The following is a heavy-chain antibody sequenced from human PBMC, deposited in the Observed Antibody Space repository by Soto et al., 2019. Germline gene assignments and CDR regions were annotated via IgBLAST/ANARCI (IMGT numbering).Heavy chain of an antibody. CDR3: AHRVLRTVFGLVTTTVIYFDF. CDR2: MYWDDDK. V-gene: IGHV2-5*02. J-gene: IGHJ4*02. CDR1: GFSLTTSGVG. Sequence: QITLNESGPTVVRPTETLTLTCRFSGFSLTTSGVGVGWVRQSPGKSPEWLALMYWDDDKRYSASLKSRLTITKATSKNQVVLTVSDLDPTDTATYYCAHRVLRTVFGLVTTTVIYFDFWGQGTPVAVSS. D-gene: IGHD3-3*01.